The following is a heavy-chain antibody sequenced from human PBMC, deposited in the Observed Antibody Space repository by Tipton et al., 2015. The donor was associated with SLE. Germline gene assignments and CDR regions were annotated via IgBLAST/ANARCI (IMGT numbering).Heavy chain of an antibody. CDR1: GGSFSGYY. V-gene: IGHV4-34*01. CDR2: INHSGST. Sequence: TLSLTCAVYGGSFSGYYWSWIRQPPGKGLEWIGEINHSGSTNYNPSLKSRVTISVDTSKNQFSLKLSSVTAADTAVYYCATGYNFQAGWFQNWGQGTLVTGTS. CDR3: ATGYNFQAGWFQN. D-gene: IGHD5-24*01. J-gene: IGHJ1*01.